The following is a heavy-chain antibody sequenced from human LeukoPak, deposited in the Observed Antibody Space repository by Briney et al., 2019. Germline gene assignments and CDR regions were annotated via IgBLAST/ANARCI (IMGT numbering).Heavy chain of an antibody. CDR3: ARGIVVVPAAPPHNWFDP. CDR2: IYTSGST. D-gene: IGHD2-2*01. J-gene: IGHJ5*02. CDR1: GGSISSGSYY. V-gene: IGHV4-61*02. Sequence: SQTLSLTCTVSGGSISSGSYYWSWIRQPAGKGLEWIGRIYTSGSTNYNPSLKSRVTISVDTSKNQFSLKLSSVTAADTAVYYCARGIVVVPAAPPHNWFDPWGQGTLVTVSS.